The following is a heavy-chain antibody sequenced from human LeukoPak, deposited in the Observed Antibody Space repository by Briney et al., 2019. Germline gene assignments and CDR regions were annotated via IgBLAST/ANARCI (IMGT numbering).Heavy chain of an antibody. J-gene: IGHJ4*02. V-gene: IGHV4-34*01. CDR2: INHSGST. Sequence: PSETLSLTCAVYGGSFSGDYWSWIRQPPGKGLEWIGEINHSGSTNYNPSLKSRVTISADTSKNQFSLKLTSVTAADTAVYYCARAKGMTGSYFDSWGQGTLVTVSS. CDR3: ARAKGMTGSYFDS. CDR1: GGSFSGDY. D-gene: IGHD3-9*01.